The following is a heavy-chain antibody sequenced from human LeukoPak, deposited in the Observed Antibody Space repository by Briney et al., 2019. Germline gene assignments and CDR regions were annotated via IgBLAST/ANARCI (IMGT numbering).Heavy chain of an antibody. V-gene: IGHV3-48*03. D-gene: IGHD4-17*01. Sequence: PGGSLRLSCAASGFTFSSYEMNWVRQAPGKGLEWVSYISSSGSTIYYADSVKGRFTISRDNAKNSLYLQMNSLRAEDTAVYYCARDYGDYIFHWFDTWGQGTLVTVSS. CDR2: ISSSGSTI. J-gene: IGHJ5*02. CDR3: ARDYGDYIFHWFDT. CDR1: GFTFSSYE.